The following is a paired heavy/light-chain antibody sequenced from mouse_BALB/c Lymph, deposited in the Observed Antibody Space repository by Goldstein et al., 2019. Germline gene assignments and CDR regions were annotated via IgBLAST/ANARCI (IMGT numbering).Light chain of an antibody. Sequence: DIQMNQSPSSLSASLGDTITITCHASQNINVWLSWYQQKPGNIPKLLIYKASNLHTGVPSRFSGSGSGTGFTLTISSLQPEDIATYYCQQGQSYPFTFGSGTKLEIK. CDR1: QNINVW. V-gene: IGKV10-94*01. CDR3: QQGQSYPFT. J-gene: IGKJ4*01. CDR2: KAS.
Heavy chain of an antibody. D-gene: IGHD1-2*01. CDR2: IYPGNSDT. V-gene: IGHV1-5*01. Sequence: EVQLQQSGTVLARPGASVKMSCKASGYSFTSYWMHWVKQRPGQGLEWIGAIYPGNSDTSYNQKFKGKAKLTAVTSASTAYMELSSLTNEDSAVYYCTRITTARGYAMDYWGQGTSVTVSS. J-gene: IGHJ4*01. CDR1: GYSFTSYW. CDR3: TRITTARGYAMDY.